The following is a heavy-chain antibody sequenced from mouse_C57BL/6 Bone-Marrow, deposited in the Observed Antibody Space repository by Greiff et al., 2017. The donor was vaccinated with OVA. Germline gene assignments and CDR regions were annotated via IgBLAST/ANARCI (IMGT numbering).Heavy chain of an antibody. D-gene: IGHD2-4*01. J-gene: IGHJ1*03. CDR3: ARNHYDYPRYFDV. CDR1: GFSLTSYA. V-gene: IGHV2-9-1*01. Sequence: VMLVESGPGLVAPSQSLSITCTVSGFSLTSYAISWVHQPPGKGLEWLGVIWTGGGTNYNSALKSRLSISKDNSKSQVFLKMNSLQTDDTARYYCARNHYDYPRYFDVWGTGTTVTVSS. CDR2: IWTGGGT.